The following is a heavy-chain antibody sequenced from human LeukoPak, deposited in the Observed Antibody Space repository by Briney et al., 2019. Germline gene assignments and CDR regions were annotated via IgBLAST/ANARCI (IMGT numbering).Heavy chain of an antibody. J-gene: IGHJ4*02. Sequence: PGGSLRLSCAASGFTFSSYGMSWVRQAPGKGLEWVSTISGSGGSTYYADSVKGRFTISRDNSKNTLYLQMNSLRAEDTAVYYCARQTEYYFDYWGQGTLVTVSS. D-gene: IGHD3-10*01. V-gene: IGHV3-23*01. CDR2: ISGSGGST. CDR3: ARQTEYYFDY. CDR1: GFTFSSYG.